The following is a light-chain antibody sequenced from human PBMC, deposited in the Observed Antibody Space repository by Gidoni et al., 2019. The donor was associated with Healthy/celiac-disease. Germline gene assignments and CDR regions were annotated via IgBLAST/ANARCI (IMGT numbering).Light chain of an antibody. V-gene: IGKV1-39*01. CDR1: QSISSY. Sequence: DIQMTQSPSSLSASVGDRVTTTCRASQSISSYLNWYQQKPGKATKLLIYASSSLQSGVPSRFSGSGSGTDFTLTISSLQPEDFATYYCQQSYSTPKFXXXTKVEIK. J-gene: IGKJ1*01. CDR3: QQSYSTPK. CDR2: ASS.